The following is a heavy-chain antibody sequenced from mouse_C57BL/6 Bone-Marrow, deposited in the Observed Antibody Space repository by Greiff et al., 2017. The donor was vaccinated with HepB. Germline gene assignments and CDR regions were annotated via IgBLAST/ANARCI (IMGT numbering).Heavy chain of an antibody. CDR3: TRITTVVAKDWFAY. CDR2: IDPETGGT. CDR1: GYTFTDYE. D-gene: IGHD1-1*01. V-gene: IGHV1-15*01. Sequence: QVQLKESGAELVRPGASVTLSCKASGYTFTDYEMHWVKQTPVHGLEWIGAIDPETGGTAYNQKFKGKAILTADKSSSTAYMELRSLTSEDSAVYYGTRITTVVAKDWFAYWGQGTLVTVSA. J-gene: IGHJ3*01.